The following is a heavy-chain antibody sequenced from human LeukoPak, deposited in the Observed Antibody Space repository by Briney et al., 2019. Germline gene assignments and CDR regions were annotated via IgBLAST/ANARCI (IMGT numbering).Heavy chain of an antibody. D-gene: IGHD2-2*02. J-gene: IGHJ4*02. Sequence: KPSETLSLTCAVYGGSFSGCYWGWIRQPPGKGLEWIGSIYYSGSTYYNPSLKSRVTISVDTSKNQFSLKLSSVTVADTAVYYCTRHRRGDCSSASCYTDYWGQGTLVTVSS. CDR3: TRHRRGDCSSASCYTDY. CDR1: GGSFSGCY. V-gene: IGHV4-39*01. CDR2: IYYSGST.